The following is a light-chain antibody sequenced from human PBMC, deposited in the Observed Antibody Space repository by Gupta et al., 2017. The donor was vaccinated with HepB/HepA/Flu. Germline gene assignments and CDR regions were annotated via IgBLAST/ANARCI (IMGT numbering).Light chain of an antibody. CDR2: DVS. Sequence: HSALPQPASASGFPGQSITISFTETSIDVGGYNSVSWYQQPPGKAPKLMLYDVSNRPSGVSNRFSGSKSGNTASLTISGLQAEDEADYYSSSYTSSSIVVFGGGTKLTVL. CDR3: SSYTSSSIVV. CDR1: SIDVGGYNS. J-gene: IGLJ2*01. V-gene: IGLV2-14*03.